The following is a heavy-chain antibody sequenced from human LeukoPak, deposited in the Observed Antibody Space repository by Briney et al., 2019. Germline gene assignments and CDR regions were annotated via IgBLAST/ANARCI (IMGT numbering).Heavy chain of an antibody. D-gene: IGHD2-2*01. J-gene: IGHJ4*02. V-gene: IGHV1-69*06. CDR1: GVTFSIYA. Sequence: GASVKFSCNASGVTFSIYAISWVRQAPGQGLEWMGGIIPIFGTANYAQKFQGRVTMTEDTSTDTAYMELSSLRSEDTAVYYCATEVVVAFDYWGQGTLVTVSS. CDR3: ATEVVVAFDY. CDR2: IIPIFGTA.